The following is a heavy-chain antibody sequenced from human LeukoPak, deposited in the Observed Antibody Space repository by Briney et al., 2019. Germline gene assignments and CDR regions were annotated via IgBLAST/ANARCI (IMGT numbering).Heavy chain of an antibody. Sequence: SETLSLTCTVSGGSISSSSYCWGWLRQPPGKGLEWIGSIYYSGSTYYNPSLKSRVTISVDTSKNQFSLMLSSVTAADTAVYYCARHEGVLVAARPFDYWGQGTLVTVSS. CDR2: IYYSGST. CDR3: ARHEGVLVAARPFDY. J-gene: IGHJ4*02. CDR1: GGSISSSSYC. V-gene: IGHV4-39*01. D-gene: IGHD6-6*01.